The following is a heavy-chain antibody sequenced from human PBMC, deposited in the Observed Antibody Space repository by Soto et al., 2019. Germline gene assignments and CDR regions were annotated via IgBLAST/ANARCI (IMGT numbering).Heavy chain of an antibody. V-gene: IGHV3-33*06. J-gene: IGHJ4*02. CDR2: IWYDGSDK. CDR1: GFTFSSYG. CDR3: AKVGGTTLPLDS. D-gene: IGHD1-7*01. Sequence: QVQLVESGGGVVQPGRSLRLSCAASGFTFSSYGMHWVRQAPGKGLEWVAVIWYDGSDKFYADSVKGRFTISRDNSKNTLYLQMHSLTAEDTAVYYCAKVGGTTLPLDSWGQGTLVTVSS.